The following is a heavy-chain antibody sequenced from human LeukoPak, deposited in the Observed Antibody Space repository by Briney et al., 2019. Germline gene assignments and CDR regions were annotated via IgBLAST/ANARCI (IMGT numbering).Heavy chain of an antibody. J-gene: IGHJ6*03. D-gene: IGHD2-2*01. V-gene: IGHV3-21*01. CDR2: ITSAGGYK. CDR1: GFTFSDYS. Sequence: GGSLRLSCGASGFTFSDYSMTWVRQAPGKGLAWVASITSAGGYKYYADSVKGRFTISRDNAQNSLFLQMNSLRAEDTAVYFCATSGGFVLPNAITGNWYMDVWGRGTSVTVSS. CDR3: ATSGGFVLPNAITGNWYMDV.